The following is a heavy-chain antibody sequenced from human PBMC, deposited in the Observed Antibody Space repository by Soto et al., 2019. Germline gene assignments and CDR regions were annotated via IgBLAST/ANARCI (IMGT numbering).Heavy chain of an antibody. J-gene: IGHJ6*02. CDR2: ISYSGST. V-gene: IGHV4-59*01. Sequence: SETLSLTCTVSGGSISNYYWSWIRQPPGKGLEWIGYISYSGSTSYNPSLQSRVTISSDTSKNQFSLQLSSVTAADTAVYYCARARQRDTGRGLDVWGQGTPVTVSS. CDR1: GGSISNYY. D-gene: IGHD5-18*01. CDR3: ARARQRDTGRGLDV.